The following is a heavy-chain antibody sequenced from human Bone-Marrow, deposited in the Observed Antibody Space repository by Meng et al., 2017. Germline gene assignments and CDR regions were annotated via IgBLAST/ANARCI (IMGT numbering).Heavy chain of an antibody. CDR2: IYSGGST. CDR3: AREGDSSGPNIDY. V-gene: IGHV3-66*01. CDR1: GFSVSSNY. D-gene: IGHD6-19*01. J-gene: IGHJ4*02. Sequence: VGTGGGLHLPGGSLDLALYASGFSVSSNYMSWVRQAPGKGLEWISVIYSGGSTYYADSVKGRFTISRDNSKNTLYLQMNSLRAEDTAVYYCAREGDSSGPNIDYWGQGTLVTVSS.